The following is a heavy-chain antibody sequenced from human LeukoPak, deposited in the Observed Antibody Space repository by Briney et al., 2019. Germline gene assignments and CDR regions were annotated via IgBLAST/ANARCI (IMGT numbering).Heavy chain of an antibody. CDR1: GGSFSGYY. J-gene: IGHJ4*02. Sequence: PETLSLTCAVYGGSFSGYYWSWIRQPPGKGLEWIGEINHSGSTNYNPSLKSRVTISVDTSKNQFSLKLSSVTAADTAVYYCARRRSSIAAHIDYWGQGTLVTVSS. CDR2: INHSGST. D-gene: IGHD6-6*01. CDR3: ARRRSSIAAHIDY. V-gene: IGHV4-34*01.